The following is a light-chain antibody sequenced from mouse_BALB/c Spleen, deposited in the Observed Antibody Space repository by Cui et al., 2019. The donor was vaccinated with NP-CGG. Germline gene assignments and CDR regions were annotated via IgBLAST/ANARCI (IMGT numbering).Light chain of an antibody. CDR1: TGAVTTSNY. Sequence: QAVVTQESALTTSPGETVTLTCRSSTGAVTTSNYANWVQEKPDHLFTGLIGDTNNRTPGVPARFSGSLIGDKAALTITGAQTEDEAIYFCALCYSNHWVFGGGTKLTVL. J-gene: IGLJ1*01. CDR3: ALCYSNHWV. CDR2: DTN. V-gene: IGLV1*01.